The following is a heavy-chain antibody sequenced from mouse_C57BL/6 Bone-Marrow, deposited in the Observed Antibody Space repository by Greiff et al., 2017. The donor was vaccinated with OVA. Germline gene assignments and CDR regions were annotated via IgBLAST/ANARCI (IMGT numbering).Heavy chain of an antibody. V-gene: IGHV1-55*01. D-gene: IGHD1-1*01. CDR3: AIYYYGSSSYYFDY. CDR2: IYPGSGST. CDR1: GYTFTSYW. Sequence: QVQLQQPGAELVKPGASVKMSCKASGYTFTSYWITWVKQRPGQGLEWIGDIYPGSGSTNYNEKFKSKATLTVDTSSSTAYMQLSSLTSEDSAVYYGAIYYYGSSSYYFDYWGQGTTLTVSS. J-gene: IGHJ2*01.